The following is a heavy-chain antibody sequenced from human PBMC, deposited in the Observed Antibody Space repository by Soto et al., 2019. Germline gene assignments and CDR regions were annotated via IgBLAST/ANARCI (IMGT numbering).Heavy chain of an antibody. J-gene: IGHJ3*02. V-gene: IGHV1-69*13. CDR1: GGTFSSYA. Sequence: SVKVSCKASGGTFSSYAISWARQAPGQGLEWMGGIIPIFGTANYAQKFQGRVTITADESTSTAYMELSSLRSEDTAVYYCARPNYYDSSGSPYDAFDIWGQGTMVTVSS. CDR3: ARPNYYDSSGSPYDAFDI. D-gene: IGHD3-22*01. CDR2: IIPIFGTA.